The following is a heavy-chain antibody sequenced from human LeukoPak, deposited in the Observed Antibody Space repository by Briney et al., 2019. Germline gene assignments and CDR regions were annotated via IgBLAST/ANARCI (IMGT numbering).Heavy chain of an antibody. CDR3: ARDFESSRRLRHIDY. D-gene: IGHD4-17*01. CDR2: ISYDGSNK. Sequence: GGSLRLSCAASGFTFSSYAMHWVRQAPGKGLEWVAVISYDGSNKYYADSVKGRFTISRDNAKNSLYLQMNSLRAEDTAVYYCARDFESSRRLRHIDYWGQGTLVTVSS. J-gene: IGHJ4*02. CDR1: GFTFSSYA. V-gene: IGHV3-30-3*01.